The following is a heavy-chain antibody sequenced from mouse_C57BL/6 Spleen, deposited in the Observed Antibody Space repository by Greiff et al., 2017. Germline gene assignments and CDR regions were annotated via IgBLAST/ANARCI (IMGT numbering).Heavy chain of an antibody. V-gene: IGHV5-17*01. CDR1: GFTFSDYG. D-gene: IGHD2-2*01. J-gene: IGHJ2*01. CDR3: ARRWLRGYFDY. CDR2: ISSGSSTI. Sequence: VQLKESGGGLVKPGGSLKLSCAASGFTFSDYGMHWVRQAPEKGLEWVAYISSGSSTIYYADTVKGRFTISRDNAKNTLFLQMTSLRSEDTAMYYCARRWLRGYFDYWGQGTTLTVSS.